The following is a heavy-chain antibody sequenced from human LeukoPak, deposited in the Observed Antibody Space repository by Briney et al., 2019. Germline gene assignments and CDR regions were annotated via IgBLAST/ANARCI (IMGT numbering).Heavy chain of an antibody. J-gene: IGHJ4*02. Sequence: PGGSLRLSCAASGFTFSRYAVHWVRQAPGKGLEWVSAISGSGGSTYYADSVKGRFIISRDNSKNTLYLQMNSLRAEDTAVYYCAKEIKYSSSFDYWGQGTLVTVSS. CDR1: GFTFSRYA. D-gene: IGHD6-6*01. CDR2: ISGSGGST. CDR3: AKEIKYSSSFDY. V-gene: IGHV3-23*01.